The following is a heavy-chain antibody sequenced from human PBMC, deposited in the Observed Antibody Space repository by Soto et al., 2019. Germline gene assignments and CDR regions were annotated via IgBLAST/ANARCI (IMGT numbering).Heavy chain of an antibody. D-gene: IGHD1-26*01. V-gene: IGHV3-33*01. J-gene: IGHJ4*02. CDR2: IWYDGSNK. Sequence: GGSLRLSCAASGFTFSSYGMHWVRQAPGKGLEWVAVIWYDGSNKYYADSVKGRFTISRDNSKNTLYLQMNSLRAEDTAVYYCARDGMGAGGSYRLDYWGQGTLVTVSS. CDR3: ARDGMGAGGSYRLDY. CDR1: GFTFSSYG.